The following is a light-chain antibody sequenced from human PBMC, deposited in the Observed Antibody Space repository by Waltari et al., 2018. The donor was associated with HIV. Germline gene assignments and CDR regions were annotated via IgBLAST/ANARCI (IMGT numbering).Light chain of an antibody. V-gene: IGLV1-51*01. Sequence: QSVLTQPPSVSAAPGQKVTISCSGSSSNIGNNYVSWYQQLPGTAPKLLIYDNNKRPSEIPDRFSGSKSVTSATLDITGLQTGDEADYYCGTWDSSLSAVVFGGGTKLTVL. CDR2: DNN. CDR3: GTWDSSLSAVV. J-gene: IGLJ3*02. CDR1: SSNIGNNY.